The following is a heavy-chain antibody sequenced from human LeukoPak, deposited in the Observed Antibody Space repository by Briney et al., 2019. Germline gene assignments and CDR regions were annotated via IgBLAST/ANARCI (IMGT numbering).Heavy chain of an antibody. J-gene: IGHJ3*02. V-gene: IGHV1-69*13. CDR3: ARESRLFDSGGYSVFAAFDI. D-gene: IGHD3-22*01. Sequence: SVKVSCKASGGTLSNSAISWVRQAPGQGLEWMGQFIPTYGATNYAHRFEDRVTLTPDESTSTVSMELGSLRSDDTAMYYCARESRLFDSGGYSVFAAFDIWGQGTLVTVSS. CDR2: FIPTYGAT. CDR1: GGTLSNSA.